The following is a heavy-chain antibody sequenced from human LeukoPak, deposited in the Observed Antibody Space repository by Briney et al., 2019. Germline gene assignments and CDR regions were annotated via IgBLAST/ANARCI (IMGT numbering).Heavy chain of an antibody. V-gene: IGHV4-38-2*02. CDR2: IYHSGST. CDR1: GYSISSGYY. CDR3: ARVRRVVSSWFDP. Sequence: SETLSLTCTVSGYSISSGYYWGWIRQPPGKGLEWIGSIYHSGSTNYNPSLKSRVTISVDTSKNQFSLKLSSVTAADTAVYYCARVRRVVSSWFDPWGQGTLVTVSS. J-gene: IGHJ5*02. D-gene: IGHD3-22*01.